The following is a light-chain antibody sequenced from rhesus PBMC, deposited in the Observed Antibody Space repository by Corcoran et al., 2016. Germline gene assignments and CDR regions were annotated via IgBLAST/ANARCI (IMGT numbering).Light chain of an antibody. Sequence: EIVMTQSPATLSLSPGETATLSCRASESVGSYLAWYQQKPGQAPKLLVISAYFRATGIPDRLSGSGSGTDFTLTISSRAPEDFAVYYCQQYSHWPSFGQGTKVEIK. CDR2: SAY. CDR1: ESVGSY. J-gene: IGKJ2*01. CDR3: QQYSHWPS. V-gene: IGKV3-40*01.